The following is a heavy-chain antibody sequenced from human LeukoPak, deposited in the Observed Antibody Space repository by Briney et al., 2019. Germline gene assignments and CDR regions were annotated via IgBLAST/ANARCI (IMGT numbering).Heavy chain of an antibody. CDR2: IKSKTDGGTT. Sequence: KPGGSLRLSCAASGFTFSNAWMSWVRQAPGKGLEWVGRIKSKTDGGTTDYAAHVKGRFTISRDDSKNTLQLQMNSLKTEDTAVYYCTKDFSRSGYYAYWGQGTLVTVSS. CDR3: TKDFSRSGYYAY. J-gene: IGHJ4*02. CDR1: GFTFSNAW. D-gene: IGHD3-22*01. V-gene: IGHV3-15*01.